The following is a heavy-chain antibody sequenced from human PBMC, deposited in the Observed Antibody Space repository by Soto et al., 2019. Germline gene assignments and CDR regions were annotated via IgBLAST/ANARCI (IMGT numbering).Heavy chain of an antibody. Sequence: SETLSLTCTVSGAYMRNDYYYWSWVRQKPGKDLEWIGHMHHSGRTHYNPSLKSRVAVSVDTSKNQFSLYLNSVTAADTAVYYCARWVEVSLDYFDSWGKGIPVT. V-gene: IGHV4-31*03. CDR2: MHHSGRT. CDR1: GAYMRNDYYY. CDR3: ARWVEVSLDYFDS. J-gene: IGHJ4*02.